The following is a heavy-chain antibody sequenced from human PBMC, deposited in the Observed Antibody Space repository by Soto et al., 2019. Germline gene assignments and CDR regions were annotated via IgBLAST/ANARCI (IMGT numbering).Heavy chain of an antibody. Sequence: GGSLRLSCAASGFSFSSYTMTWVRQVPGKGLDWVSSINSISNYIYYADSVKGRFTISRDNAKNSLYLQMNALRDDDTAVYYCARAYGEYYYFDWWGQGTLVPVYS. CDR1: GFSFSSYT. D-gene: IGHD4-17*01. J-gene: IGHJ4*02. V-gene: IGHV3-21*01. CDR3: ARAYGEYYYFDW. CDR2: INSISNYI.